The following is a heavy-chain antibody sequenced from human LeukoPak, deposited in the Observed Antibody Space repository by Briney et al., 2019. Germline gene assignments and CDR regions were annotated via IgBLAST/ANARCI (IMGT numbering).Heavy chain of an antibody. CDR3: ARVGPPRHPPWYNWFDP. D-gene: IGHD2-8*02. Sequence: ASEKVSCKASGGTFSSYAISWVRQAPGQGLEWMGGIIPIFGTANYAQKFQGRVTITADESTSTAYMELSSLRSEDTAVYYCARVGPPRHPPWYNWFDPWGQGTLVTVSS. J-gene: IGHJ5*02. CDR2: IIPIFGTA. CDR1: GGTFSSYA. V-gene: IGHV1-69*13.